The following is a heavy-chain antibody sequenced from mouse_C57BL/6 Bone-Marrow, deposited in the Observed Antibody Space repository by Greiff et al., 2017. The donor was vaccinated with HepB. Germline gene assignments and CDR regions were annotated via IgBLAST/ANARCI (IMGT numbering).Heavy chain of an antibody. J-gene: IGHJ3*01. Sequence: DVQLVESGGDLVKPGGSLKLSCAASGFTFSSYGMSWVRQTPDKRLEWVATISSGGSYTYYPDSVKGRFTISRDNAKNTLYLQMSSLKSEDTAMYYCARHGSWFAYWGQGTLVTVSA. CDR3: ARHGSWFAY. CDR2: ISSGGSYT. CDR1: GFTFSSYG. D-gene: IGHD4-1*01. V-gene: IGHV5-6*01.